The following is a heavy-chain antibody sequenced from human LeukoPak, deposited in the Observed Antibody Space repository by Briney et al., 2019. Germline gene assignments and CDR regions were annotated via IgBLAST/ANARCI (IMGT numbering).Heavy chain of an antibody. Sequence: SGTLSLTCTVSGGSISGSSYYWGWIRQPPGKGLEWIGSIYYSGSTYYNPSLKSRVTISVDRSKNQFSLKLSSVTAADTAVYYCAREGGDSSTRYWFDPWGQGTLVTVSS. J-gene: IGHJ5*02. CDR3: AREGGDSSTRYWFDP. CDR2: IYYSGST. CDR1: GGSISGSSYY. V-gene: IGHV4-39*07. D-gene: IGHD5-12*01.